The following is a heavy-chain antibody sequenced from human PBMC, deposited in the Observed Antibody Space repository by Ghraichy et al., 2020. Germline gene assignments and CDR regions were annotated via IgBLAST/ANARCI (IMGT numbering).Heavy chain of an antibody. CDR3: ARGMGPTGSLNWFDS. J-gene: IGHJ5*01. CDR1: GYTFTSYY. Sequence: ASVKVSCKASGYTFTSYYIHWVRQAPGQGLEWMGVINPSGGSTTYAQKFQGRVTMTRDTSTSTVYMEVSSLRSEDTAVYYCARGMGPTGSLNWFDSWGQGSLVAVAS. CDR2: INPSGGST. V-gene: IGHV1-46*01. D-gene: IGHD1-26*01.